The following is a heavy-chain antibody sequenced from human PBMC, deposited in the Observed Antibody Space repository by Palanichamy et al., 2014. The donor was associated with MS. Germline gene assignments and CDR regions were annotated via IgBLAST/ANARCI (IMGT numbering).Heavy chain of an antibody. CDR3: ARNSQSGFDY. V-gene: IGHV1-46*03. CDR1: GYTFTNYY. D-gene: IGHD1-14*01. CDR2: INPSGGST. J-gene: IGHJ4*02. Sequence: QVQLAQSGAEVKKPGASVKVSCKASGYTFTNYYIHWVRQAPGQGLEWMGMINPSGGSTSYAQKFQGRVTLTRDTSTSTVYMELSSLRSEDMAAYYCARNSQSGFDYWGQGTLVTVSS.